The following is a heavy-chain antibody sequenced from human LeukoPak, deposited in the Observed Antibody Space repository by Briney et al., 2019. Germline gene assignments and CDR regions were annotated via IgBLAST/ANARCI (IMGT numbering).Heavy chain of an antibody. CDR2: ISSSGNTI. CDR3: ARDDRLYSYGAVDY. Sequence: GGSLRLSCAASGFTFSSYEMNWVRQAPGKGLEWVSYISSSGNTIYYAHSVKGRFTISRDNAQNSLYLQMNSLRAEDTAVYYCARDDRLYSYGAVDYWGQGTLVTVSS. J-gene: IGHJ4*02. D-gene: IGHD5-18*01. V-gene: IGHV3-48*03. CDR1: GFTFSSYE.